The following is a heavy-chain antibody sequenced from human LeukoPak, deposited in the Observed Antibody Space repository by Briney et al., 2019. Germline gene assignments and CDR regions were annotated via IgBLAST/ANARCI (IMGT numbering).Heavy chain of an antibody. CDR3: ASPWIAAAGSAGDY. Sequence: GGSLRLSCAASGFTFSDYYMSWIRQAPGKGLEWISYISSSGSTISYADSVKGRFTTSRDNAKNSLYLQMNSLRAEDTAVYYCASPWIAAAGSAGDYWGQGTLVTVSS. V-gene: IGHV3-11*01. D-gene: IGHD6-13*01. CDR1: GFTFSDYY. J-gene: IGHJ4*02. CDR2: ISSSGSTI.